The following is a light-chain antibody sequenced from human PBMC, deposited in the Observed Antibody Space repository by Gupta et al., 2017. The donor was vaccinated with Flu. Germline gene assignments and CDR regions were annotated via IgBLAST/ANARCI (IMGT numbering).Light chain of an antibody. CDR1: QSVLYSPNNKNY. CDR2: WAS. Sequence: DIAMTQSPDSLAVSLDERATINCKSSQSVLYSPNNKNYLAWYQQKPGQPPKLLIYWASTRESGVPDRFSGSGSGTDFTLTISSLQAEDVAVYYCQQCYSDPPLTFGGGTQVEIK. CDR3: QQCYSDPPLT. V-gene: IGKV4-1*01. J-gene: IGKJ4*01.